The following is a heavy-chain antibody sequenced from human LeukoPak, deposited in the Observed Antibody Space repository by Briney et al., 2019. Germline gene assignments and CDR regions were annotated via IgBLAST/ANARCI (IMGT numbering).Heavy chain of an antibody. CDR3: ARELIVPDGGGYYYYYMDV. D-gene: IGHD2-2*01. CDR1: GGSINSGGYY. J-gene: IGHJ6*03. V-gene: IGHV4-31*03. Sequence: SQTLSLTCSVSGGSINSGGYYWSWIRHHPGKGLEWIGYIYYSGSTYYNPSLKSRVTISVDTSENQFSLKLSSVTAADTAAYYCARELIVPDGGGYYYYYMDVWGKGTTVTVSS. CDR2: IYYSGST.